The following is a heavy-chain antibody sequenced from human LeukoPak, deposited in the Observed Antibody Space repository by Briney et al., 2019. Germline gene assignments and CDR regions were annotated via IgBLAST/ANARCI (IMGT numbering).Heavy chain of an antibody. CDR1: EYTFTGDY. J-gene: IGHJ4*02. CDR2: INPNSGDT. D-gene: IGHD3-22*01. V-gene: IGHV1-2*02. CDR3: AADGRSRDYYYLDS. Sequence: GASVKVSCKASEYTFTGDYMHWVRQAPGHGLGWMGWINPNSGDTVYAQKFQGRVTMTRDTSISTGYMELNTLRSDDTAVYYCAADGRSRDYYYLDSWGQGTLVTVSS.